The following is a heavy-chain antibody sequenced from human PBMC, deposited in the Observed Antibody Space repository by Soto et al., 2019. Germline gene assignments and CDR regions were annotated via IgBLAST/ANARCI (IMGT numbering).Heavy chain of an antibody. D-gene: IGHD4-17*01. J-gene: IGHJ4*02. CDR3: ARSGDDYGSYVDY. Sequence: SETLSLTCVVSGYSVSDGYYLGWIRQPPGKGLEWIGSINRSEKTYYNPSLKSRLTISVDTSKNQISLTLSSVTAAGTAIYYCARSGDDYGSYVDYWGQGTLVTVS. CDR2: INRSEKT. V-gene: IGHV4-38-2*01. CDR1: GYSVSDGYY.